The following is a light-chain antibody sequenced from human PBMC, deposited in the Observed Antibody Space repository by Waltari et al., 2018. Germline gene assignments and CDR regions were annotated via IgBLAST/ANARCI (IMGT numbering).Light chain of an antibody. Sequence: SSDLTQDPSVSVALGQTVRITCHGDTPRRYYASWYQQRPGQAPILVLYGPDNRPSGIPDRFSGSTSGNTASLTITGAQAEDEADYYCHSRETFSTRLFGGGTRLTV. CDR2: GPD. V-gene: IGLV3-19*01. CDR1: TPRRYY. CDR3: HSRETFSTRL. J-gene: IGLJ2*01.